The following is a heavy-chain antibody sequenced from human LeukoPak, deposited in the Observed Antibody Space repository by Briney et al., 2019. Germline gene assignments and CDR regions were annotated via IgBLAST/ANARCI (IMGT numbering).Heavy chain of an antibody. V-gene: IGHV4-39*01. Sequence: SETLSLTCTVSGGSISSSSYFWGWIRQPPGRGLEWIGTLYYSGTTSYNPSLQSRVTISVDTSKNQFSLKLSSVTAADTAVYYCARQEVYSGSSVDYWGQGTLVTVSS. CDR3: ARQEVYSGSSVDY. D-gene: IGHD1-26*01. J-gene: IGHJ4*02. CDR1: GGSISSSSYF. CDR2: LYYSGTT.